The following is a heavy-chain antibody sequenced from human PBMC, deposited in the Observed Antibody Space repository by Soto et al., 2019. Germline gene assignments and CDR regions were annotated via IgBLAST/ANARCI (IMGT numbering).Heavy chain of an antibody. CDR3: ATAPIAPVAATLCHYGMAG. V-gene: IGHV1-69*01. J-gene: IGHJ6*02. D-gene: IGHD6-25*01. CDR2: IMPVFHTT. Sequence: QVQLVQSGAEVQKPGSSVKVSCQASGGTFNNFAFTWVRQAPGQGLEWLGGIMPVFHTTNIAQTFQDRITLPADDFTTTVYMEKTSLRDDYTALYYCATAPIAPVAATLCHYGMAGWSQVTTVTVS. CDR1: GGTFNNFA.